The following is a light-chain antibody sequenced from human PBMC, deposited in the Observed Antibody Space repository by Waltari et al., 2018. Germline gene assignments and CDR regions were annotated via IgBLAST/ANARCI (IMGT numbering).Light chain of an antibody. J-gene: IGKJ4*01. V-gene: IGKV3-20*01. CDR3: QQYVNSPHLT. CDR1: QRIGSAY. Sequence: EIVLTQSPGTLSLSPGERATLSCRTSQRIGSAYLAWYQQKPGHPPRLLIYGTSNRATGVPDRFSGSGSGTDFTLTVSRLEPEDFGIYFCQQYVNSPHLTVGGGTKVEIK. CDR2: GTS.